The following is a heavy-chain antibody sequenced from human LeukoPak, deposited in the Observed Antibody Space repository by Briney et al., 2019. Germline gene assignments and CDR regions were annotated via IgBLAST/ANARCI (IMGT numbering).Heavy chain of an antibody. J-gene: IGHJ4*02. CDR3: AKDWDSSGWYGDY. Sequence: GGSLRLSCAASGFTFSSYGMHWVCQAPGKGLEWVAVISYDGSNKYYADSVKGRFTISRDNSKNTLYLQMNSLRAEDTAVYYCAKDWDSSGWYGDYWGQGTLVTVSS. V-gene: IGHV3-30*18. CDR1: GFTFSSYG. CDR2: ISYDGSNK. D-gene: IGHD6-19*01.